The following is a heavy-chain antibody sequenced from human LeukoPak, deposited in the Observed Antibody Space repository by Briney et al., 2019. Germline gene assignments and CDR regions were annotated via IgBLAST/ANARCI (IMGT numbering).Heavy chain of an antibody. CDR1: GYTFTGYS. V-gene: IGHV1-2*02. J-gene: IGHJ4*02. D-gene: IGHD5-12*01. CDR2: INPNSGGT. Sequence: ASVKVSCKASGYTFTGYSMHWVRQAPGQGLEWMGWINPNSGGTNYAQKFQGRVTMTRDTSISTAYMELSRLRSDDTAVYYCARDRGGGDGYAYFDYWGQGTLVTVSS. CDR3: ARDRGGGDGYAYFDY.